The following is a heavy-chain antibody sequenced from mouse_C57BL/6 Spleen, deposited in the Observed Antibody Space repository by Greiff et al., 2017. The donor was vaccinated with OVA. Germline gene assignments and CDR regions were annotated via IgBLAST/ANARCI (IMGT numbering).Heavy chain of an antibody. D-gene: IGHD2-1*01. CDR3: ARDGPGNPFPYFDY. Sequence: EVKLVESGEGLVKPGGSLKLSCAASGFTFSSYAMSWVRQTPEKRLEWVAYISSGGDYIYYADTVKGRFTISRDNARNTLYLQMSSLKSEDTAMYYCARDGPGNPFPYFDYWGQGTTLTVSS. V-gene: IGHV5S21*01. J-gene: IGHJ2*01. CDR2: ISSGGDYI. CDR1: GFTFSSYA.